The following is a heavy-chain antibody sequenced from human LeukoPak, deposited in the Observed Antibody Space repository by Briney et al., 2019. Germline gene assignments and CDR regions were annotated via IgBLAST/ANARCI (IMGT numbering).Heavy chain of an antibody. J-gene: IGHJ4*02. CDR2: IIPILGIA. CDR3: ARVDTAMVIDY. CDR1: GGTFHRYA. D-gene: IGHD5-18*01. V-gene: IGHV1-69*04. Sequence: GSPVKVSCKAYGGTFHRYAISWVRQAPGQGLEWMGRIIPILGIANYAQKFQGRVTITADKSPSTAYMELSSLRSEDTAVYYCARVDTAMVIDYWGQGTLVTVSS.